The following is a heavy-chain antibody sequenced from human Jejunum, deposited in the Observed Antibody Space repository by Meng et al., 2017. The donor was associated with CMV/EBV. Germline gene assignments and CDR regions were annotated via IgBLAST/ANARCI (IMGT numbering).Heavy chain of an antibody. CDR1: GLSFNRYW. CDR2: IREDGSEK. J-gene: IGHJ4*02. Sequence: AASGLSFNRYWMSWVRQGPGKGLEWVANIREDGSEKHYADSIKGRLTVSRDNAKRSLYLQMNSLRAEDTALYYCVRVIAAKDYFDYWGQGTLVTVSS. D-gene: IGHD6-13*01. CDR3: VRVIAAKDYFDY. V-gene: IGHV3-7*01.